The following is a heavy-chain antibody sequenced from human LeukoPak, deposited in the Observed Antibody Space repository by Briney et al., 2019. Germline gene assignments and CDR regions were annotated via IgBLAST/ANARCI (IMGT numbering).Heavy chain of an antibody. D-gene: IGHD5-18*01. V-gene: IGHV3-74*01. J-gene: IGHJ4*02. CDR2: INNDGSGT. Sequence: PGGSLRLSCTASGFTFSNYWMHWGRQAPGKGLVWVSGINNDGSGTSYADSVKGRFTITRDNAKNTLYLQMNSLRAEDTAVYYCARVPLLGDTTVAYGRDYWGQGILVTVSS. CDR3: ARVPLLGDTTVAYGRDY. CDR1: GFTFSNYW.